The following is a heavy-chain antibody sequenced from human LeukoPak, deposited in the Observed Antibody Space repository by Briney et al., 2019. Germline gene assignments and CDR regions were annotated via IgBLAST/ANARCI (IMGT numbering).Heavy chain of an antibody. Sequence: GGSLRLSCAASGFTFSSYGMHWVRQAPGKGLEWVAVIWYDGSNKYYADSVKGRFTISRDNSKNTLYLQMNSLRAEDTAVYYCAKDLPLYCSSTSCHDDAFDIWGQGTMVTVSS. CDR3: AKDLPLYCSSTSCHDDAFDI. CDR1: GFTFSSYG. V-gene: IGHV3-33*06. D-gene: IGHD2-2*01. CDR2: IWYDGSNK. J-gene: IGHJ3*02.